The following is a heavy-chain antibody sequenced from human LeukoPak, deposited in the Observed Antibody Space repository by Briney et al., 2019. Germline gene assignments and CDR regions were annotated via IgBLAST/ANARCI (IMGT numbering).Heavy chain of an antibody. J-gene: IGHJ3*02. CDR3: AREMTELGIGGEDAFDI. D-gene: IGHD7-27*01. CDR1: GGSISSSSYY. Sequence: PSETLSLTCSASGGSISSSSYYWGWIRQPPGKGLEWIGSIYYSGSTYYNPSLKSRVTISVDTSKNQFSLKLSSVTAADTAVYYCAREMTELGIGGEDAFDIWGQGTMVTVSS. CDR2: IYYSGST. V-gene: IGHV4-39*07.